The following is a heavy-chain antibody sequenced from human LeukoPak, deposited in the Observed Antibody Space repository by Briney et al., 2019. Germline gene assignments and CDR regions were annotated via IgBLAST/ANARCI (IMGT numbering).Heavy chain of an antibody. CDR3: ARDTTDIVVVVAATDY. CDR2: VNWNGGST. CDR1: GFTFDDYG. Sequence: GGSLRLSCAASGFTFDDYGMSWVRQAPGKGLEWVSGVNWNGGSTGYADSVKGRFTISRDNAKNSLYLQMNSLRAEDTAVYYCARDTTDIVVVVAATDYWGQGTLVTVSS. D-gene: IGHD2-15*01. J-gene: IGHJ4*02. V-gene: IGHV3-20*04.